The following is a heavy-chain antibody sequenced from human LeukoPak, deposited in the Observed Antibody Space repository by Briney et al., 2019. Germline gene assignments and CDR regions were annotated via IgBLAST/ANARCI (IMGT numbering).Heavy chain of an antibody. CDR1: GFTFSSYA. D-gene: IGHD3-3*01. Sequence: GGSLRLSCAASGFTFSSYAMSWVRQAPGKGLEWVSTLSANSDTTYSRDSVKGRFTISRDNSKNTLYLQMNSLRAEDTAVYYCAKVGYDFWSGSDYWGQGTLVTVSS. J-gene: IGHJ4*02. V-gene: IGHV3-23*01. CDR2: LSANSDTT. CDR3: AKVGYDFWSGSDY.